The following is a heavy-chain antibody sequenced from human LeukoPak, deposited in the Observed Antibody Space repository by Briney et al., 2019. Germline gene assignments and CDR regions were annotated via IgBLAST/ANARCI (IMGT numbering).Heavy chain of an antibody. J-gene: IGHJ5*02. V-gene: IGHV1-2*02. D-gene: IGHD3-3*01. CDR1: EYTFTGYY. CDR3: ARVLRFLECRWFDP. CDR2: INPNSGGT. Sequence: GASVKVSCKASEYTFTGYYMHWVRQAPGQGLEWMGWINPNSGGTNYAQKFQGRVTMTRDTSIGTAYMELSRLRSDDTAVYYCARVLRFLECRWFDPWGQGTLVTVSS.